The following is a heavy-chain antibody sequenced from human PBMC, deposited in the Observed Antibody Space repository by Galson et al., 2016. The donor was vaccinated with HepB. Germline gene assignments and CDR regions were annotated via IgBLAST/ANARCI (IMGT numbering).Heavy chain of an antibody. D-gene: IGHD1-26*01. CDR1: GFTFSSSA. J-gene: IGHJ4*02. CDR3: AAGRMGATTPMSY. Sequence: SVKVSCKASGFTFSSSAVQWVRQARGQRLEWLGWIVVGSGNTNYAQEFQERVTIIRDMSTSTAYMELSSLRSEDTAVYYCAAGRMGATTPMSYWGQGTLVTVSS. V-gene: IGHV1-58*01. CDR2: IVVGSGNT.